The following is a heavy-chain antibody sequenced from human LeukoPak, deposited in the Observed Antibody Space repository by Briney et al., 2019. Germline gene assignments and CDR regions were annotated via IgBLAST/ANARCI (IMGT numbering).Heavy chain of an antibody. J-gene: IGHJ4*02. V-gene: IGHV3-74*01. Sequence: AGGSLRLSCAASGFTFSSYWMHWVRQAPGKGLVWVSRINTDGNSTSYADSVKGRFTISRDNAKNTLYLQMNSLRAEDTAVYYCARDPGYDFWSGYPLDYWGQGTLVTVSS. CDR1: GFTFSSYW. CDR2: INTDGNST. D-gene: IGHD3-3*01. CDR3: ARDPGYDFWSGYPLDY.